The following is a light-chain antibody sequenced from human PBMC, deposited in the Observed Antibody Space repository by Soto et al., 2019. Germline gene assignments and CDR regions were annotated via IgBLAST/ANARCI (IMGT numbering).Light chain of an antibody. CDR1: LSVSSSY. CDR2: GAS. CDR3: QQYGSSPVLT. J-gene: IGKJ4*01. V-gene: IGKV3-20*01. Sequence: EIVLTQSPGTLSLSPGERATLSCRASLSVSSSYLAWYQQKPGQAPRLLIYGASSRATRIPDRFSGSGSETDFTLTISRLAPEDFAVYYCQQYGSSPVLTFGGGTNVEIK.